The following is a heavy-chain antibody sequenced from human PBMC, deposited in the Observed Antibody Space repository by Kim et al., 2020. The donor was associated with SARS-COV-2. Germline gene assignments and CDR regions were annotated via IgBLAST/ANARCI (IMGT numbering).Heavy chain of an antibody. CDR2: IYYSGST. CDR1: GGSISSYY. Sequence: SETLSLTCTVSGGSISSYYWSWIRQPPGKGLEWIGYIYYSGSTNYNPSLKSRVTISVDTSKNQFSLKLSSVTAADTAVYYCARDARVRGVIRGYYFDYWGQGTLVTVSS. V-gene: IGHV4-59*01. CDR3: ARDARVRGVIRGYYFDY. J-gene: IGHJ4*02. D-gene: IGHD3-10*01.